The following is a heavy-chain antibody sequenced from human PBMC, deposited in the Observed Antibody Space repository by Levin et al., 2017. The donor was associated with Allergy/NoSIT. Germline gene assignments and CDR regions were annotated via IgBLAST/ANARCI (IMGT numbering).Heavy chain of an antibody. CDR1: GYTLTELS. J-gene: IGHJ6*02. V-gene: IGHV1-24*01. D-gene: IGHD1-1*01. CDR2: FDPEDGET. Sequence: PLASVKVSCKVSGYTLTELSMHWVRQAPGKGLEWMGGFDPEDGETIYAQKFQGRVTMTEDTSTDTAYMELSSLRSEDTAVYYCATAVQLERRSGYYYYGMDVWGQGTTVTVSS. CDR3: ATAVQLERRSGYYYYGMDV.